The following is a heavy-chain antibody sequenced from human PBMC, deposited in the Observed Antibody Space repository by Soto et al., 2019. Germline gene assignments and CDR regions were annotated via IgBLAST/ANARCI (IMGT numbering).Heavy chain of an antibody. Sequence: QERLVQSGAEVRKPGSSVKVSCKVTGGTSTRYAINWVRQAPGQGLEWMGGIVPMFGTSKYAQKFQGRVTIIADTSTNIAYTELRCLRSEDTAVYYCNRGSEYDFWSGYLWGQGTLVSVSS. J-gene: IGHJ4*02. V-gene: IGHV1-69*06. D-gene: IGHD3-3*01. CDR1: GGTSTRYA. CDR3: NRGSEYDFWSGYL. CDR2: IVPMFGTS.